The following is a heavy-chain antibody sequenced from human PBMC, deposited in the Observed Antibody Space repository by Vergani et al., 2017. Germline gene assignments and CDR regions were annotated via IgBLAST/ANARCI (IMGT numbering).Heavy chain of an antibody. D-gene: IGHD5-12*01. CDR2: IKSTFDRGTT. CDR3: TTDPRYSGAGSCYWLRDHHYYGMDV. CDR1: GFSFRNAW. J-gene: IGHJ6*02. V-gene: IGHV3-15*07. Sequence: EVQLVESGGGIVKPGWSLRLSCVASGFSFRNAWMNWVRRTPGKGLEWVGRIKSTFDRGTTDYAAAVKGRFTISRDDSKNTLFLQMNGLKTEDIGVYYCTTDPRYSGAGSCYWLRDHHYYGMDVWGQGTTVTVSS.